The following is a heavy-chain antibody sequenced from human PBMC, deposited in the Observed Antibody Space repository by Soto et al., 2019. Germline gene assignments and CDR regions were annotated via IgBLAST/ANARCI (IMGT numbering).Heavy chain of an antibody. D-gene: IGHD4-4*01. J-gene: IGHJ4*02. CDR2: TRNKANRYTT. V-gene: IGHV3-72*01. Sequence: GGSLRLSCAASGFSFSDHYMDWVRQAPGKGLEWVARTRNKANRYTTEYAASVKGRFTISRDDSKNSLYLQMSSLQTEDTAVYYCCRGGDYNTGDTPAYWGQGNLVTVSS. CDR3: CRGGDYNTGDTPAY. CDR1: GFSFSDHY.